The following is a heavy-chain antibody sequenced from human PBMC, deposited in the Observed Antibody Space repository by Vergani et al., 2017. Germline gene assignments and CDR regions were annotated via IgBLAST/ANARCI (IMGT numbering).Heavy chain of an antibody. J-gene: IGHJ6*02. CDR1: GFTFSSYS. CDR2: ISSSSSYI. Sequence: EVQLVESGGGLVKPGGSLRLSCAASGFTFSSYSMNWVRQAPGKGLEWVSSISSSSSYIYYADSVKGRFTISRDNAKNSLYLQMNSLRAEDTAVYYGARDRDIQLWSPSGMDVWGQGTTVTVSS. V-gene: IGHV3-21*01. CDR3: ARDRDIQLWSPSGMDV. D-gene: IGHD5-18*01.